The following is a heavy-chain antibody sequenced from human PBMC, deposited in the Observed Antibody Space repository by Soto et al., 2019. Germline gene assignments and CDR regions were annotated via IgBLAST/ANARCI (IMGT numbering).Heavy chain of an antibody. CDR3: ARPKQPYFGRDSYYVLAYWYFDL. CDR2: ISSYNGDT. Sequence: ASVKVSCKTSGYTFTRSGISWVRQAPGQGPEWMGWISSYNGDTDYAQTFQGRVTMTTDTSTSTAYLQWSSLKASDTAMYYCARPKQPYFGRDSYYVLAYWYFDLWGRGTPVTVSS. J-gene: IGHJ2*01. CDR1: GYTFTRSG. V-gene: IGHV1-18*01. D-gene: IGHD2-21*02.